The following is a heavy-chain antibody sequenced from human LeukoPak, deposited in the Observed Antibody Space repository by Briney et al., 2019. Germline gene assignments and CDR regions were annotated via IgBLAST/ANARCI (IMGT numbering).Heavy chain of an antibody. V-gene: IGHV3-11*04. CDR2: ISSSGSTI. J-gene: IGHJ4*02. D-gene: IGHD3-22*01. Sequence: LRLSCAASGFTFSDYYMSWIRQAPGKGVEWGSYISSSGSTIYCADSVKGGFTISRDKAKNSVYLQMNRLRAEERAVYYCARDHLYYYDSSGHFDYWGQGTLVTVSS. CDR3: ARDHLYYYDSSGHFDY. CDR1: GFTFSDYY.